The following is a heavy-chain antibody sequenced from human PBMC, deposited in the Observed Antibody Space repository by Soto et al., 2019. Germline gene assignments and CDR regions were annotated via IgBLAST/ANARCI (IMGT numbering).Heavy chain of an antibody. J-gene: IGHJ6*02. V-gene: IGHV6-1*01. CDR2: TYYRSKWYN. CDR1: GDSVSSNSAA. D-gene: IGHD1-26*01. CDR3: ARDWRIVGATRQPYYYGMDV. Sequence: PSQTLSLTCAISGDSVSSNSAAWNWIRQSPSRGLEWLGRTYYRSKWYNDYAVSVKSRITINPDTSKDPFSLQLNSVTPEDTAVYYCARDWRIVGATRQPYYYGMDVWGQGTTVTVSS.